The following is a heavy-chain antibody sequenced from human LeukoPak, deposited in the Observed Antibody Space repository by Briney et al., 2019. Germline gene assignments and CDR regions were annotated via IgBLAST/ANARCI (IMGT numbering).Heavy chain of an antibody. CDR1: GFTFSSYA. Sequence: GGSLRLSCAASGFTFSSYAMHWVRQAPGKGLEWVAVISYDGSNKYYADSVKGRFTISRDNSKNTLYLQMNSLRAEDTAVYYCSGALEPGTFFDYWGQGTLVTVSS. CDR3: SGALEPGTFFDY. V-gene: IGHV3-30-3*01. J-gene: IGHJ4*02. D-gene: IGHD3-16*01. CDR2: ISYDGSNK.